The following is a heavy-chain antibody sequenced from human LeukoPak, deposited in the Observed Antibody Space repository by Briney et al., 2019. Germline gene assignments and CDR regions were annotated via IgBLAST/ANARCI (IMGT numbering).Heavy chain of an antibody. Sequence: PSETLSLTCTVSGGSISSYCWSWIRQPPGKGLEWIGYIYYSGGTNYNPSLKSRVTISVDTSKNQFSLKLSSVTAADTAVYYCARAGSGWYLVYWGQGTLVTVSS. CDR2: IYYSGGT. CDR1: GGSISSYC. V-gene: IGHV4-59*01. CDR3: ARAGSGWYLVY. J-gene: IGHJ4*02. D-gene: IGHD6-19*01.